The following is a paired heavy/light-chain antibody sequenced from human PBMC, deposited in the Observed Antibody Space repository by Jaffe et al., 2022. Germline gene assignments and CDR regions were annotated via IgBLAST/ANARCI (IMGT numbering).Light chain of an antibody. V-gene: IGKV2-24*01. CDR3: MQATQFPDT. CDR2: KIS. J-gene: IGKJ5*01. Sequence: DIVMTQTPLSSPVTLGQPASISCRSSESLVHSDGNTYLSWLQQRPGQPPRLLIYKISNRFSGVPDRFSGSGAGTDFTLKISRVEAEDVGVYYCMQATQFPDTFGQGTRLEIK. CDR1: ESLVHSDGNTY.
Heavy chain of an antibody. Sequence: QVQLVESGGGVVQPGGSLRLSCAASGFTFSSYGMHWVRQAPGKGLEWVAFIRYDGSNEYYADSVKGRFTISRDNSENTLYLQMNSLRAEDTAIYYCGKDSRALRYNWNDGSGDFDYWGQGTLVTVSS. D-gene: IGHD1-1*01. CDR3: GKDSRALRYNWNDGSGDFDY. J-gene: IGHJ4*02. CDR1: GFTFSSYG. CDR2: IRYDGSNE. V-gene: IGHV3-30*02.